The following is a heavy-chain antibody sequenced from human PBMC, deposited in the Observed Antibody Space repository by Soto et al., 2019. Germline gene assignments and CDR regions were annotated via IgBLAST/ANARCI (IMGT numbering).Heavy chain of an antibody. CDR1: GGTFSSYA. CDR2: IIPIFGTA. D-gene: IGHD5-18*01. J-gene: IGHJ5*02. CDR3: ARGQNAGYSYGYVDNWFDP. V-gene: IGHV1-69*01. Sequence: GPQVKGSCKASGGTFSSYAISWVRQAPGQGLEWMGGIIPIFGTANYAQKFQGRVTITADESTSTAYMELSSLRSEDTAVYYCARGQNAGYSYGYVDNWFDPWGQGTLVTVSS.